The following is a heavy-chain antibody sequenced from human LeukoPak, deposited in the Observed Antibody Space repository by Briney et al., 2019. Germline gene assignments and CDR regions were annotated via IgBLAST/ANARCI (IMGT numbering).Heavy chain of an antibody. CDR2: IRSKAYGWTT. Sequence: PGGSLRLSCTASGFTFGDYAMSWVRQAPGKGLEWVGFIRSKAYGWTTEYAASVKGRFTISRGDFKSIAYLQMNSLKSEDTAVYYCTREYCGSTSCLNNGYWGQGTLVTVSS. CDR1: GFTFGDYA. D-gene: IGHD2-2*01. J-gene: IGHJ4*02. CDR3: TREYCGSTSCLNNGY. V-gene: IGHV3-49*04.